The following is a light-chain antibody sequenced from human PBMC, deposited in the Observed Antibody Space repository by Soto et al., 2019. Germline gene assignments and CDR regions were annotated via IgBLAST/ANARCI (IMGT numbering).Light chain of an antibody. Sequence: EIVLTQSPGTLSLSPGERATLSCRASQSISSSLLAWYQQKPGQAPRLLIYGASSRATGVPDRFSGSGSGTDFTLTIRRLEPEDFAVYYCQQFGSWWTFGQGTKVDI. J-gene: IGKJ1*01. CDR2: GAS. CDR1: QSISSSL. CDR3: QQFGSWWT. V-gene: IGKV3-20*01.